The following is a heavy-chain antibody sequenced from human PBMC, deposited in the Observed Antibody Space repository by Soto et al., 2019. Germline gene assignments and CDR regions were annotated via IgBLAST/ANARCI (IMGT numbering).Heavy chain of an antibody. J-gene: IGHJ4*02. Sequence: PGGSLRLSCAASGFTFSDYFMSWIRQAPGKGLEWVSYISSSSGFANYADSVRGRFTISRDNSKNTLYLQMNSLRAEDTAVYYCARRGPGTYFDYRAQRTPVTVSS. V-gene: IGHV3-11*03. D-gene: IGHD6-13*01. CDR2: ISSSSGFA. CDR3: ARRGPGTYFDY. CDR1: GFTFSDYF.